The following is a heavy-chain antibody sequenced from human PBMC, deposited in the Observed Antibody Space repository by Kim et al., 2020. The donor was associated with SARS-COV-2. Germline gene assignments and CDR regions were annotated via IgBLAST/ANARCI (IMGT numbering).Heavy chain of an antibody. CDR1: GGTFSSYA. D-gene: IGHD2-15*01. J-gene: IGHJ5*02. CDR3: ALPGRAYLIGPHDWFDP. V-gene: IGHV1-69*13. CDR2: IIPIFGTA. Sequence: SVKVSCKASGGTFSSYAISWVRQAPGQGLEWMGGIIPIFGTANYAQKFQGRVTITADESTSTAYMELSSLRSEDTAVYYCALPGRAYLIGPHDWFDPWGQGTLVTVSS.